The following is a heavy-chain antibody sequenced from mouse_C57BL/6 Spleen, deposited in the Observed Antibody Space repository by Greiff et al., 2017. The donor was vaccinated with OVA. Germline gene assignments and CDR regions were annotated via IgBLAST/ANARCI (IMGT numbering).Heavy chain of an antibody. D-gene: IGHD1-3*01. Sequence: QVQLQQSGPGLVQPSQSLSITCTVSGFSLTSYGVHWVRQSPGKGLEWLGVIWSGGSTDYNAAFISRLSISKDNSKSQVFFKMNSLQADDTAIYYCARKGLKVYYAMDYWGQGTSVTVSS. CDR1: GFSLTSYG. J-gene: IGHJ4*01. V-gene: IGHV2-2*01. CDR2: IWSGGST. CDR3: ARKGLKVYYAMDY.